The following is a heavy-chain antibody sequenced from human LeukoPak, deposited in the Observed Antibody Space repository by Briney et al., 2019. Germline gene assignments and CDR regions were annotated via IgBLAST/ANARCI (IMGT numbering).Heavy chain of an antibody. D-gene: IGHD1-26*01. CDR2: ISGSGSDI. J-gene: IGHJ4*02. V-gene: IGHV3-21*05. CDR1: GFTFSFYS. CDR3: ARDIGGSYSAIDY. Sequence: PGGSLRLSCAGSGFTFSFYSLTWVRQAPGRGLEWVSFISGSGSDIFYADSVKGRFTISRDIAKNSVSLQMDSLRGDDTAVYYCARDIGGSYSAIDYWGQGTLVTVSS.